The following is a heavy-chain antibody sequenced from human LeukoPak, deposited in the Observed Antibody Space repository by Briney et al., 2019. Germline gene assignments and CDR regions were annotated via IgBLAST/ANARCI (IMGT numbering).Heavy chain of an antibody. D-gene: IGHD3-10*01. J-gene: IGHJ3*02. Sequence: ASVKVSCKASGYTFSGYYIHWVRQAPGQGLEWMGWINPNTGGTKYAQRFQDRVTMTRDTSISTAYMEVSRLRYDDTAVYYCARVDPSYGSGSYYLDAFDIWGQGTMVTVSS. CDR2: INPNTGGT. V-gene: IGHV1-2*02. CDR3: ARVDPSYGSGSYYLDAFDI. CDR1: GYTFSGYY.